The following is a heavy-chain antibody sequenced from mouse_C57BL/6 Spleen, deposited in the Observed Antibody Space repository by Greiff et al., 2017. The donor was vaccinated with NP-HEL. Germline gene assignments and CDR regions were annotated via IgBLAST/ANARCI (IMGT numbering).Heavy chain of an antibody. CDR2: INSDGSAI. V-gene: IGHV11-2*01. CDR3: TYGSRGGYYAMDY. J-gene: IGHJ4*01. D-gene: IGHD1-1*01. Sequence: EVQGVETGGGLVQPGGSRGLSCEGSGFTFSGFWMSWVRQTPGKTLEWIGDINSDGSAINYVPSIKDRFTIFRDNDKSTLYLQMSNVRSEDTATYFCTYGSRGGYYAMDYWGQGTSVTVSS. CDR1: GFTFSGFW.